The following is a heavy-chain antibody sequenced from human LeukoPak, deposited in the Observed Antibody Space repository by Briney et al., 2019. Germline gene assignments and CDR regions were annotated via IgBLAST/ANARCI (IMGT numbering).Heavy chain of an antibody. V-gene: IGHV4-34*01. J-gene: IGHJ4*02. D-gene: IGHD3-10*01. Sequence: SETLSLTCAVYSGSSSGYYWSWIRQPPGKGLEWIGEINHSGTTNYNPSLKSRVTISVDTSKNQFSLKLSSVTAADTAVYYCATRGKTMVRGAIGYWGQGTLVTVSS. CDR1: SGSSSGYY. CDR3: ATRGKTMVRGAIGY. CDR2: INHSGTT.